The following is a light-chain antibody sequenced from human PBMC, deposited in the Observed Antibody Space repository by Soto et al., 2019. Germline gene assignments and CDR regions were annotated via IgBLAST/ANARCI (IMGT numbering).Light chain of an antibody. V-gene: IGKV1-5*01. CDR1: QSISSW. CDR2: DAS. J-gene: IGKJ1*01. CDR3: QQYNSPWT. Sequence: DIQMTQSPSTLSASVGDRVTITCRASQSISSWLAWYQQNPGKAPKLLIYDASSFESGVPSRFSGSGSGTEFTLTISSLQPDDFGTYYCQQYNSPWTFGQGTKVEIK.